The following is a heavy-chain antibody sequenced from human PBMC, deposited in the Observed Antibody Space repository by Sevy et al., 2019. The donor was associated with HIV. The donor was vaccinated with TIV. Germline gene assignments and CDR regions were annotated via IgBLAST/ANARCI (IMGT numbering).Heavy chain of an antibody. CDR1: GFTFSGYW. Sequence: GGSLRLSCAASGFTFSGYWMSWVRQAPGKGLEGGANIKQDGSEKYYVDSVKGRFTNTRDNAKKPLYLQMNSLRAEDTAVYYCARGYSNLRGYSYGTYYFDYWGQGTLVTVSS. CDR3: ARGYSNLRGYSYGTYYFDY. D-gene: IGHD5-18*01. J-gene: IGHJ4*02. V-gene: IGHV3-7*04. CDR2: IKQDGSEK.